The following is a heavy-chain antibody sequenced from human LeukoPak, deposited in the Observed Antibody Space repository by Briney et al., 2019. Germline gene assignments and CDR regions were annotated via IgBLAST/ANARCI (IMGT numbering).Heavy chain of an antibody. CDR3: ARHKGGLGQWELLRGYFDY. D-gene: IGHD1-26*01. Sequence: PSETLSLTCTVSGGSISSYYWSWIRQPPGKGLEWIGYIYYSGSTNYNPSLKSRVTISVDTSKNQFSLKLSSVTAADTAVYYCARHKGGLGQWELLRGYFDYWGQGTLVTVSS. CDR1: GGSISSYY. V-gene: IGHV4-59*08. J-gene: IGHJ4*02. CDR2: IYYSGST.